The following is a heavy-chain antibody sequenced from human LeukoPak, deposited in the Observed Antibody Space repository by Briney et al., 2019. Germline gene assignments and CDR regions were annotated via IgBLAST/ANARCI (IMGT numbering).Heavy chain of an antibody. J-gene: IGHJ4*02. CDR1: GYTFTSQG. Sequence: ASVKVSCKASGYTFTSQGFSCVRQAPGQGLEWMGWISAYNGNTKYAQELQGRVTMTTDTSTSTAYMELRSLRSDDTAVYYCARDGAEYLDYWGQGTLVTVSS. CDR2: ISAYNGNT. D-gene: IGHD6-6*01. CDR3: ARDGAEYLDY. V-gene: IGHV1-18*01.